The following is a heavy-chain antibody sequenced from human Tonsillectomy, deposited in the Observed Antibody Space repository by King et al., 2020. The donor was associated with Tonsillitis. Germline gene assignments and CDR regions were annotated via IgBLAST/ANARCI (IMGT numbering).Heavy chain of an antibody. V-gene: IGHV4-4*07. J-gene: IGHJ4*02. CDR2: IYTSGIT. CDR1: GGSISSYY. Sequence: QLQESGPGLVKPSETLSLTCTVSGGSISSYYWSWIRQPAGKGLEWSGRIYTSGITNYNPTLKSRVTMSVDTSKTQFSLKLSSVTAADTAVYYCARDRASSGWYGFGYWGQGTLVTVSS. D-gene: IGHD6-19*01. CDR3: ARDRASSGWYGFGY.